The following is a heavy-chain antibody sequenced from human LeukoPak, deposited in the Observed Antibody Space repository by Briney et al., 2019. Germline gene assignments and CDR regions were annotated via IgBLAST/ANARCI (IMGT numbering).Heavy chain of an antibody. CDR1: GGTFSSYA. J-gene: IGHJ1*01. D-gene: IGHD1-26*01. V-gene: IGHV1-69*13. CDR2: IIPIFGTA. Sequence: SVKVSCKASGGTFSSYAISWVRQAPGQGLEWMGGIIPIFGTANYAQKFQGRVTITADESTSTAYMELSSLRSDDTAVYYCARALTVGAAEYFQHWGQGTLVTVSS. CDR3: ARALTVGAAEYFQH.